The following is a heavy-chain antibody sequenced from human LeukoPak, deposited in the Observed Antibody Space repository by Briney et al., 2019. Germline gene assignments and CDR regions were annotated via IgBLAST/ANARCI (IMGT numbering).Heavy chain of an antibody. V-gene: IGHV4-34*01. D-gene: IGHD2-2*02. CDR3: ARHRLGYCSSTSCYTSAFDI. J-gene: IGHJ3*02. Sequence: KPSETLSLTGAVYGGSFSGYYWSWIRQPPGKGLEWIGEINHSGSTNYNPSLKSRVTISVDTSKNQFSLKLSSVTAADTAVYYCARHRLGYCSSTSCYTSAFDIWGQGTMVTVSS. CDR1: GGSFSGYY. CDR2: INHSGST.